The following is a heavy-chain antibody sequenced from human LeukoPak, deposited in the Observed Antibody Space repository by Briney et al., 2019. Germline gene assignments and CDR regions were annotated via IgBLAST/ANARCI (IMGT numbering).Heavy chain of an antibody. CDR2: TYYRSKWYN. J-gene: IGHJ5*02. Sequence: SQTLSLACVISGDSVSSNSAAWNWIRQSPSRGLEWLGRTYYRSKWYNDYAVPVKSRITINPDTSKNQFSLHLNSVTPEDTAVYYCAGYSYGVRPSWGQGTLVTVSS. CDR3: AGYSYGVRPS. CDR1: GDSVSSNSAA. V-gene: IGHV6-1*01. D-gene: IGHD5-18*01.